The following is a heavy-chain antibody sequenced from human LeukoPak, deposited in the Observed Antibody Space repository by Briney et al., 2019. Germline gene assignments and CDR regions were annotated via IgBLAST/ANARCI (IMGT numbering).Heavy chain of an antibody. CDR1: GGTFSSYA. D-gene: IGHD6-6*01. CDR3: ARGSSSSLYFDY. J-gene: IGHJ4*02. Sequence: SVKVSCKASGGTFSSYAISWVRQAPGQGLEWMGRIIPILGIANYAQKFQGRVTITADKSTSTAYMELSSLRSEDTAVYYCARGSSSSLYFDYWGQGTLVTVSS. CDR2: IIPILGIA. V-gene: IGHV1-69*04.